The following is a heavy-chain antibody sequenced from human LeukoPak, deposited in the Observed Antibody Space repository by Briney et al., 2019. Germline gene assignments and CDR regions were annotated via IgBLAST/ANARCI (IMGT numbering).Heavy chain of an antibody. CDR2: ISGSGGST. CDR1: GFTFSSYA. Sequence: GGSLRLSCAASGFTFSSYAMSWVRQAPGEGLEWVSAISGSGGSTYYADSVKGRFTISRDNSKNTLYLQMNSLRAEDTAVYYCAKDRGIAAAGTIWVYFQHWGQGTLVTVSS. D-gene: IGHD6-13*01. J-gene: IGHJ1*01. V-gene: IGHV3-23*01. CDR3: AKDRGIAAAGTIWVYFQH.